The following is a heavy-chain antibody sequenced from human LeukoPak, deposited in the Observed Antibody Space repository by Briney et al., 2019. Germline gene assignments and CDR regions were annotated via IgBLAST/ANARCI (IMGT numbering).Heavy chain of an antibody. D-gene: IGHD3-22*01. CDR2: INPSGGST. V-gene: IGHV1-46*01. CDR3: ARDPAYYDSSGGDAFDI. Sequence: ASVKVSCKASGYTFTSYYMHWVRQAPGQGLEWMGIINPSGGSTSYAQKFQGRVTMTRDTSTSTVYMELSSLRSEDTAVYYCARDPAYYDSSGGDAFDIWGHGTMVTVSS. J-gene: IGHJ3*02. CDR1: GYTFTSYY.